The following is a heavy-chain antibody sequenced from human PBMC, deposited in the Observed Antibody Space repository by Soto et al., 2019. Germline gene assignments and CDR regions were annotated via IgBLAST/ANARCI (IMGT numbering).Heavy chain of an antibody. D-gene: IGHD2-8*02. CDR2: IYYRGST. CDR3: VRDQHWYWLAHFDH. CDR1: GGSISSYY. J-gene: IGHJ4*02. Sequence: SETLSLTCTVSGGSISSYYWSWIRQPPGKGLEWIGYIYYRGSTNYNPSLKSRVTISVDTSKNQFSLNLSSVTAADTAVYYFVRDQHWYWLAHFDHWGQGTLVTVPS. V-gene: IGHV4-59*01.